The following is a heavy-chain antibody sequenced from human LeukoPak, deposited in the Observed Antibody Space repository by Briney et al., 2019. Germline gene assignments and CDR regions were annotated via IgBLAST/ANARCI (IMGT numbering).Heavy chain of an antibody. CDR1: GFTFSDYE. CDR3: AKDATTAVGWVYMDV. D-gene: IGHD6-13*01. J-gene: IGHJ6*03. CDR2: IGTNGDVI. V-gene: IGHV3-48*03. Sequence: PGGSLRLSCVATGFTFSDYEMNWVRQAPGKGLEWVAHIGTNGDVINYATSVKGRFTISRDNAKNSVHLQMNSLRADDTALYYCAKDATTAVGWVYMDVWGKGTTVTISS.